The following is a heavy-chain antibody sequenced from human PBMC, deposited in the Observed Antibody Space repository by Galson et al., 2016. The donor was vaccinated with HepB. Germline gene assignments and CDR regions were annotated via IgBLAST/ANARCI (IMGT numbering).Heavy chain of an antibody. V-gene: IGHV3-30*18. Sequence: SLRLSCAASGFTFSSYGMHWVRQAPGKGLEWVAFISYEGSNKKYADCVKGRFTISRDNSKKTLYLQMNSLRDEDTAVYYCAKDGRIYCSSASCHDHFHYWGQGTLVTVSS. CDR1: GFTFSSYG. CDR2: ISYEGSNK. CDR3: AKDGRIYCSSASCHDHFHY. J-gene: IGHJ4*02. D-gene: IGHD2-2*01.